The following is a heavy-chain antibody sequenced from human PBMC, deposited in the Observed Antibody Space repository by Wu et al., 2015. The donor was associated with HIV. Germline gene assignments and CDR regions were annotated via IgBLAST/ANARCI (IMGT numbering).Heavy chain of an antibody. CDR3: ARVWGLVPSPFEY. V-gene: IGHV1-18*01. CDR1: GYTFSDYG. D-gene: IGHD3-16*01. CDR2: ISAYNGNT. J-gene: IGHJ4*02. Sequence: QVQLVQSGAEVKKPGASVKVSCKASGYTFSDYGITWVRQAPGQGLEWMGWISAYNGNTNYAQKLQGRVTMTTDISTSTAYMDLRSLRPDDTAVYYCARVWGLVPSPFEYWGQGTLVTVSS.